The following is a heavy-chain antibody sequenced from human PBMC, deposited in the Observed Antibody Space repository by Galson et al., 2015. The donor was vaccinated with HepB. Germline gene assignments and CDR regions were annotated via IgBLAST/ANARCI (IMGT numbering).Heavy chain of an antibody. V-gene: IGHV3-15*01. CDR2: IKSKTDGGTT. CDR3: TTPYSSGWFDY. CDR1: GFTFSNAW. Sequence: LRLSCAASGFTFSNAWMSWVRQAPGKGLEWVGRIKSKTDGGTTDYAAPVKGRFTISRDDSKNTLYLQMNSLKTEDTAVYYCTTPYSSGWFDYWGQGTLVTVSS. J-gene: IGHJ4*02. D-gene: IGHD6-19*01.